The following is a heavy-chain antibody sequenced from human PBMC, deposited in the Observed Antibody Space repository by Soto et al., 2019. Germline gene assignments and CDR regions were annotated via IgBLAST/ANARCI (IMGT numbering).Heavy chain of an antibody. V-gene: IGHV3-23*01. CDR2: ISGSGGST. CDR1: GFTFSSYA. CDR3: AKGQQCLAV. D-gene: IGHD6-19*01. Sequence: GGSLRLSCAASGFTFSSYAMSWVRHAPGKGLEWVSAISGSGGSTYYANSVTGRLTISRDNSKNTLYLQMNSLRTERTAVYYCAKGQQCLAVWGQGTMVTVSS. J-gene: IGHJ4*02.